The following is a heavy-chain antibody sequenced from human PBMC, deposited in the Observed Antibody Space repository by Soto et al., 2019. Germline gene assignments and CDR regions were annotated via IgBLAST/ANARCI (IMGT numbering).Heavy chain of an antibody. D-gene: IGHD5-12*01. CDR3: ARDNGYDAATLNY. J-gene: IGHJ4*02. CDR2: ISSSSSNI. Sequence: EVQLVESGGGLVKPGGSLRLSCAASGFSFSTCSMEWVRQAPGKGLEWVSSISSSSSNIYYADSVKGRFTISRDNAKNSLYLQMNSLRAEDTAVYYCARDNGYDAATLNYWGQGTLVTVSS. CDR1: GFSFSTCS. V-gene: IGHV3-21*02.